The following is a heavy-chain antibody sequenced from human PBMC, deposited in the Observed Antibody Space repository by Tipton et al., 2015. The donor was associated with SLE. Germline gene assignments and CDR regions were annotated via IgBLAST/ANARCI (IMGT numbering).Heavy chain of an antibody. CDR1: GGSFSGYY. D-gene: IGHD6-6*01. CDR3: ARGARSYSSFRGY. Sequence: TLSLTCAVYGGSFSGYYWSWIRQPPGKGLEWIGEINHSGSTNYNPSLKSRVTISVDTSKNQFSLKLSSVTAADTAVYYCARGARSYSSFRGYWGQGTLVTVSS. V-gene: IGHV4-34*01. J-gene: IGHJ4*02. CDR2: INHSGST.